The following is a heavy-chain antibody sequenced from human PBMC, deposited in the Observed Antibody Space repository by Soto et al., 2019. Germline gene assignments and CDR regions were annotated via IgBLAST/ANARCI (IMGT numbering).Heavy chain of an antibody. D-gene: IGHD6-19*01. J-gene: IGHJ4*02. V-gene: IGHV4-4*02. Sequence: QVQLQESGPGLVKPSGTLSLTCAVSGDSVSSPYYWCWVRQPPGKGLEWIGEVFHTGTTSYNPSLRXRVTISMDKSNNQFSLDLSSVTAADPAVYYCARSAGWYAVHSWGPGTLVIVSS. CDR1: GDSVSSPYY. CDR2: VFHTGTT. CDR3: ARSAGWYAVHS.